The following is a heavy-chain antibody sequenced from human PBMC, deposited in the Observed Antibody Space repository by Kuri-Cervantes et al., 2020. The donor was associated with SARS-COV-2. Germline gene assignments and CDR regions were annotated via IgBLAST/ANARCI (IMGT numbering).Heavy chain of an antibody. CDR3: ARGYYDSSGYPLGWYFDL. CDR1: GFTFSDYY. D-gene: IGHD3-22*01. Sequence: GESLKISCAASGFTFSDYYMSWIRQAPGKGLEWVSYISSSSSYTNYADSVKGRFTISRDNAKNSLYLQMNSLRAEDTAVYYCARGYYDSSGYPLGWYFDLWGRGTLVTVSS. J-gene: IGHJ2*01. CDR2: ISSSSSYT. V-gene: IGHV3-11*03.